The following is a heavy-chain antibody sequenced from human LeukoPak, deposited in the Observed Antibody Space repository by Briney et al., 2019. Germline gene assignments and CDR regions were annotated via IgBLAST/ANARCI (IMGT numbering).Heavy chain of an antibody. Sequence: GSVKVSCKASGYTFTGYYTHWVRQAPGQGLEWMGWINPNSGGTNYAQKFQGRVTMTRDTSISTAYMELSRLRSDDTAVYYCARSGRDGYYYYMDVWGKGTTVTVSS. D-gene: IGHD5-24*01. CDR3: ARSGRDGYYYYMDV. CDR2: INPNSGGT. CDR1: GYTFTGYY. J-gene: IGHJ6*03. V-gene: IGHV1-2*02.